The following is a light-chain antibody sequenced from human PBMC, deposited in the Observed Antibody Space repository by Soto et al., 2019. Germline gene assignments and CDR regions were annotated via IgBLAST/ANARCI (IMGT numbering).Light chain of an antibody. CDR3: IQYTSSISYV. CDR2: EVS. J-gene: IGLJ1*01. CDR1: SSDVGGYNY. Sequence: QSALTQPRSVSGSPGQSVTVSCIGTSSDVGGYNYVSWYQQHPGKAPKLMIYEVSNRPSGVSNRFSGSKSGNTASLTISGLPAEDEAYYYCIQYTSSISYVFGTGTKVTLL. V-gene: IGLV2-14*01.